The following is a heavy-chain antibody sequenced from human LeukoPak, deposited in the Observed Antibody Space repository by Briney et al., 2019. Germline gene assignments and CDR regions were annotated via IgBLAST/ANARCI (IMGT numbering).Heavy chain of an antibody. CDR2: IWYDGSKK. D-gene: IGHD6-6*01. V-gene: IGHV3-33*01. CDR3: ARDLAARHFDY. CDR1: GSTFSSYG. Sequence: GGSLRLSCEASGSTFSSYGMHWVRQASDKGLEWVAVIWYDGSKKYYADSVKGRFTISRDNSKNTLYLQMNSLRGEDTAVYYCARDLAARHFDYWGQGTLVTVSS. J-gene: IGHJ4*02.